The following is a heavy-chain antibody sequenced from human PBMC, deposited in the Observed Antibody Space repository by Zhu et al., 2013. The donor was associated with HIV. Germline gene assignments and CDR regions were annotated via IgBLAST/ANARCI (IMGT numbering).Heavy chain of an antibody. CDR3: ARDERALDV. CDR1: GYTFTGHY. J-gene: IGHJ3*01. Sequence: QVQLVQSGAEVKKPGASVKVSCEASGYTFTGHYIHWVRQAPGQGLEWMGWFSPYGGATNYAQKFQGRVSMTGDTTIHTAYMQLNRLIYDDTAVYYCARDERALDVWGQGTMVTVSS. V-gene: IGHV1-2*02. D-gene: IGHD6-25*01. CDR2: FSPYGGAT.